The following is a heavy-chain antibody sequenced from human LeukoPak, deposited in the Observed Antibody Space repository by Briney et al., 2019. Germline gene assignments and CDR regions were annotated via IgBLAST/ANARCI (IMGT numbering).Heavy chain of an antibody. J-gene: IGHJ5*02. CDR1: GFTFSSYA. D-gene: IGHD3-3*01. CDR2: ISGSGGST. Sequence: GGSLRLSCAASGFTFSSYAMSWVRQAPGKGLEWVSAISGSGGSTYYADSVKGRFTISRDNSKNTLYLQMNSLRAEDTAVYYCAKAWSGYNAHNWFDPWGQGTLVTVSS. V-gene: IGHV3-23*01. CDR3: AKAWSGYNAHNWFDP.